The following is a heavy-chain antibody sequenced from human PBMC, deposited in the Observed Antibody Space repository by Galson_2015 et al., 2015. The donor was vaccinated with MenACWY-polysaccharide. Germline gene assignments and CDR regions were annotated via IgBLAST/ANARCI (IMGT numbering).Heavy chain of an antibody. CDR1: GFSISTSGMG. CDR2: IYWDDDR. Sequence: PALVKPPQTLTVTCTFSGFSISTSGMGVGWIRQPPGKALEWLALIYWDDDRRYSPSLRNRLSITKDTSKNQVVLTMTNMDPVDTATYYCARHLPASALYYFDYWGQGALVTVFS. V-gene: IGHV2-5*02. D-gene: IGHD2-15*01. CDR3: ARHLPASALYYFDY. J-gene: IGHJ4*02.